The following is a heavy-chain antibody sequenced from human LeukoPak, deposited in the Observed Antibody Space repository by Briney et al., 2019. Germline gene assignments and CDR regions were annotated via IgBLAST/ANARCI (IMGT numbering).Heavy chain of an antibody. J-gene: IGHJ3*02. V-gene: IGHV3-30-3*01. CDR3: ARVREYDFWSGYRMGHAFDI. CDR2: ISYDGSNK. D-gene: IGHD3-3*01. CDR1: GFTFSSYA. Sequence: GGSLRLSCAASGFTFSSYAMSWVRQAPGKGLEWVAVISYDGSNKYYADSVKGRFTISRDNSKNTLYLQMNSLRAEDTAVYYCARVREYDFWSGYRMGHAFDIWGQGTMVTVSS.